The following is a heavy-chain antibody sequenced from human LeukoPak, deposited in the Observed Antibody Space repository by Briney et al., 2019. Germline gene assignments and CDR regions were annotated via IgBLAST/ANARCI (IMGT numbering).Heavy chain of an antibody. CDR2: SNSEGTGT. CDR1: GFTFRTYW. Sequence: GGSLRLSCAASGFTFRTYWMHWVRQAPGKGLVWVSGSNSEGTGTYYADSVKGRFTISRDNAKNTLYLQMNSLRAEDTAVYYCYGANAEHWGQGTLVTVSS. D-gene: IGHD4-17*01. V-gene: IGHV3-74*01. CDR3: YGANAEH. J-gene: IGHJ1*01.